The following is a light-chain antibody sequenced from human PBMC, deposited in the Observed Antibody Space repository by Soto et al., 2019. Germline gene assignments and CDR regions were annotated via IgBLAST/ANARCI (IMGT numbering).Light chain of an antibody. CDR2: GAF. CDR1: QSVSYN. CDR3: QQYKNWPPLP. Sequence: EIVMTQSPATLSVSPGETATLSCRASQSVSYNLAGYQQKPGQGPRLLIYGAFTRATGIPARFSGSGSGTEFTLTISSLQSEDFAVYYCQQYKNWPPLPFGGGTKVEMK. V-gene: IGKV3-15*01. J-gene: IGKJ4*01.